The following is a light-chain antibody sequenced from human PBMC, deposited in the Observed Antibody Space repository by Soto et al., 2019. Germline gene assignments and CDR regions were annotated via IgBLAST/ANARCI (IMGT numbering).Light chain of an antibody. V-gene: IGLV1-51*01. CDR2: EDD. CDR3: GTWDDSLSAYV. J-gene: IGLJ1*01. CDR1: SSHIGKNY. Sequence: QSVLTQPPSVSAAPRQKVTISCSGGSSHIGKNYVSWYQQLPGTAPKLLIYEDDKRPSGTPDRFSGSKSGTSATLDITGLQTGDEADYYCGTWDDSLSAYVFGTGTKRTVL.